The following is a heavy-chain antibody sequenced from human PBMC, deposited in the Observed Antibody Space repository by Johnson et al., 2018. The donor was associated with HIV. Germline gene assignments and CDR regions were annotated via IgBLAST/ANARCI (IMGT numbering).Heavy chain of an antibody. J-gene: IGHJ3*02. V-gene: IGHV3-30*03. CDR1: GFTFSDYY. CDR3: ARASGDAFDI. D-gene: IGHD3-10*01. Sequence: QVQLVESGGGLVKPGGSLRLSCAASGFTFSDYYMSWIRQAPGKGLEWVAVISYDGRNKHYADSVKGRFTISRDNSKKMVSLQMNSLRAEDTAVYYCARASGDAFDIWGQGTMVTVSS. CDR2: ISYDGRNK.